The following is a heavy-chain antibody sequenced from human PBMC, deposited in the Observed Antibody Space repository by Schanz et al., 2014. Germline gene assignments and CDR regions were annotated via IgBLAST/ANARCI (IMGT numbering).Heavy chain of an antibody. CDR1: GYTFTSYG. Sequence: QVQLVQSGAEVKKPGASVKVSCKASGYTFTSYGINWVRQAPGQGLEWMGRIIPILGIANYAQKFRGRVTMTRNTSMSTAYIELHILTSEDTAVYYCARGRTFDYWGQGTLVTVSS. V-gene: IGHV1-8*01. CDR3: ARGRTFDY. J-gene: IGHJ4*02. CDR2: IIPILGIA.